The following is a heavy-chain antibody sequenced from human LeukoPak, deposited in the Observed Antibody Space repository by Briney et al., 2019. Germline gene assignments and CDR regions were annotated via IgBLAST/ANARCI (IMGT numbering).Heavy chain of an antibody. CDR3: AKRQGSSASCYDY. Sequence: GGSLRLSCAASGFTFSSYAMSWVRQAPGKGLEWVSVISSSGGSTSYADSVKGRFTISRDNSKNTLYLQMNNLRAEDTAIYYCAKRQGSSASCYDYWGQGTLVTVSS. CDR1: GFTFSSYA. J-gene: IGHJ4*02. V-gene: IGHV3-23*01. CDR2: ISSSGGST. D-gene: IGHD2-2*01.